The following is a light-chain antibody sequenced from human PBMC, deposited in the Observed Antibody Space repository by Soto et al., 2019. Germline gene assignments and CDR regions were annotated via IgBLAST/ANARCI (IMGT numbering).Light chain of an antibody. CDR1: QSISNH. CDR3: QQSNNHPIS. V-gene: IGKV1-39*01. J-gene: IGKJ5*01. CDR2: AAS. Sequence: DIQMTHSPSSLSASVEGTVIIACRASQSISNHLNWYQQKPGKAPKLMIFAASSLQSGVPSRFSGSGSGTEFTLTISSLQPEDVATYYCQQSNNHPISFGQGTRLEIK.